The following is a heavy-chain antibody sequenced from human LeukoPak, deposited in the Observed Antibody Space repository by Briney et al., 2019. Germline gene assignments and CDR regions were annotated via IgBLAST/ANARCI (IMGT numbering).Heavy chain of an antibody. J-gene: IGHJ3*02. CDR1: GFTFSSYA. D-gene: IGHD1-26*01. CDR3: AKDRETWGALDI. Sequence: GGSLRLSCAGSGFTFSSYAMSWVRQAPGKGLEWVSTITNSGDRTFYAVSVEGRFSISRDNSKNTLHLQMNSLRAEDTALYYCAKDRETWGALDIWGQGTTVTVSS. CDR2: ITNSGDRT. V-gene: IGHV3-23*01.